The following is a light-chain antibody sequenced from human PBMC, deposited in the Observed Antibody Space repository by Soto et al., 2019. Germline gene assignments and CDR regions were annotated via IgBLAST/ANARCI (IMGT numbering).Light chain of an antibody. CDR1: QSISRW. CDR2: EAS. V-gene: IGKV1-5*01. J-gene: IGKJ5*01. Sequence: TQSPATLSVFPGERATPSCRASQSISRWLTWYQQKPGKAPKLLIYEASSLESGVPSRFSGSGSGTEFTLTISSLEPEDFAVYYCQQRSNWPPITFGQGTRLEI. CDR3: QQRSNWPPIT.